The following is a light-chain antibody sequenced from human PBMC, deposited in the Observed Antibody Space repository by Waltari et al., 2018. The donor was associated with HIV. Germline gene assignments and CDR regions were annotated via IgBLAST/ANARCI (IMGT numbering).Light chain of an antibody. V-gene: IGLV2-8*01. Sequence: QSALTQPPSASGSLGQSVTISCTGSSSHIGAYDSASWFHPPPHSAPKLLLYDVSRRPSTVSDRFSGSRSGNTAFLTVAGLQPDDEATYFCSSYGDSLKILFGGGTNVTIL. CDR2: DVS. CDR1: SSHIGAYDS. J-gene: IGLJ3*02. CDR3: SSYGDSLKIL.